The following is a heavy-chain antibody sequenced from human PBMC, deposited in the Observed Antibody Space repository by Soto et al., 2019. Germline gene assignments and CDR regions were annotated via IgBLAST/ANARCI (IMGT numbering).Heavy chain of an antibody. Sequence: SETLSLTCTVSGGSISSSTYYWGWMRQPPGKGLEWIASFFIGGNTYYNPSLKSRVTISVDRSKNQFSLKLSSVTAADTAVYYCARHAPGYCDYWGQGALFTVSS. CDR3: ARHAPGYCDY. J-gene: IGHJ4*02. V-gene: IGHV4-39*01. CDR1: GGSISSSTYY. CDR2: FFIGGNT.